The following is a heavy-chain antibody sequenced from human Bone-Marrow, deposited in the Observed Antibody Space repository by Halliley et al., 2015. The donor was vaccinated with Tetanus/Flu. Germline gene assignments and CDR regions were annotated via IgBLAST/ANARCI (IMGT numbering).Heavy chain of an antibody. CDR1: GFSFRKYS. Sequence: SLRLSCAASGFSFRKYSFNWVRQAPGKGLEWVSSISSDGSYIYYGDSVKGRFTISRDNAKNSLYLEMSSLRVEDTAVYYCARVGAFCSGDCYWPAYFVFWGQGSLVAVSS. CDR3: ARVGAFCSGDCYWPAYFVF. V-gene: IGHV3-21*01. D-gene: IGHD2-21*02. J-gene: IGHJ4*02. CDR2: ISSDGSYI.